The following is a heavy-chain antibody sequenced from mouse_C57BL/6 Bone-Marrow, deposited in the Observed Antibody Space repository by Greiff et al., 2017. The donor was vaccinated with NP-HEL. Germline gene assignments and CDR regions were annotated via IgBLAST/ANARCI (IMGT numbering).Heavy chain of an antibody. J-gene: IGHJ2*01. D-gene: IGHD1-1*01. CDR3: ARSRGITTVVAAENFDY. V-gene: IGHV1-54*01. Sequence: VQVVESGAELVRPGTSVKVSCKASGYAFTNYLIEWVKQRPGQGLEWIGVINPGSGGTNYNEKFKGKATLTADKSSSTAYMQLSSLTSEDSAVYFCARSRGITTVVAAENFDYWGQGTTLTVSS. CDR2: INPGSGGT. CDR1: GYAFTNYL.